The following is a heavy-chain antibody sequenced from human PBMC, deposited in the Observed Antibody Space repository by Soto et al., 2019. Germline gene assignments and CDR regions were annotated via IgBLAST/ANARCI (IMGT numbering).Heavy chain of an antibody. Sequence: QVQLVESGGGVVQPGRSLRLSCAGSGFTFSNYGLHWVRQAPGKGLEWVAVISYYGSHKYYADSVKGRFTISRDKSNNTLYLQMDSLRAEDTAVYYCAKDGAPRYCGRSSCHPAGAYWGQGTLVNVSS. CDR3: AKDGAPRYCGRSSCHPAGAY. CDR2: ISYYGSHK. D-gene: IGHD2-15*01. CDR1: GFTFSNYG. V-gene: IGHV3-30*18. J-gene: IGHJ4*02.